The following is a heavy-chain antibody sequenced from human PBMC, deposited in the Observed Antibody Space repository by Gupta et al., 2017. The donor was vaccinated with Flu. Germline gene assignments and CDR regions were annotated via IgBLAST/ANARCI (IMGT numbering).Heavy chain of an antibody. CDR3: AREDSGY. J-gene: IGHJ4*02. D-gene: IGHD2-21*01. V-gene: IGHV3-23*01. CDR1: DLTFNNYA. CDR2: ISGSVDST. Sequence: EVQLLESGGGSVQPGGSLRLSCAASDLTFNNYARSGVRQAPGKGMEWVSTISGSVDSTYYADSVKGRFTISRDSSKNTLYLQMNSLRAEDTAAYYCAREDSGYWGQGTVVTVSS.